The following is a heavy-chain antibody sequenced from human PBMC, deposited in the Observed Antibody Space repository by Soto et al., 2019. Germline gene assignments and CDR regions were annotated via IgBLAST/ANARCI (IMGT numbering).Heavy chain of an antibody. J-gene: IGHJ6*02. Sequence: GGSLRLSCAASGFTFSSYSMNWVRQAPGKGLEWVSSISSSSYIYYADSVKGRFTISRDNAKNSLYLQMNSLRAEDTAVYYCAREQEDYGFWSFPPDYYYGMDVWGQGTTVTVSS. CDR3: AREQEDYGFWSFPPDYYYGMDV. CDR1: GFTFSSYS. CDR2: ISSSSYI. D-gene: IGHD3-3*01. V-gene: IGHV3-21*01.